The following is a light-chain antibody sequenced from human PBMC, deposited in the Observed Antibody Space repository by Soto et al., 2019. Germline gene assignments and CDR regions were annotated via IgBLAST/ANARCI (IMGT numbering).Light chain of an antibody. V-gene: IGKV2-28*01. CDR1: QSLLHSDGYNY. Sequence: DIVITQSPLSLPVTPGEPASISCRSSQSLLHSDGYNYLDWYLQKPGQSPQILIYLGSNRASGVPDRFRGSGSGTDFTLKISRVEAEDVGVYYCMQTLQTPWTFGLGTKVDIK. J-gene: IGKJ1*01. CDR2: LGS. CDR3: MQTLQTPWT.